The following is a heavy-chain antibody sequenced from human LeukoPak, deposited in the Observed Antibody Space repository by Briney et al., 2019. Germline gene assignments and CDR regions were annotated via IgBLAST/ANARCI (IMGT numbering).Heavy chain of an antibody. Sequence: GGSLRLSCAASGFTVSSNYMSWVRQAPGKGLEWVSVIYSGGSTYYADSVKGRFTISRDNFKNTLYLQMNGLRAEDTAVYYCAKASYSSGPFDYWGQGTLVTVSS. J-gene: IGHJ4*02. V-gene: IGHV3-53*01. CDR3: AKASYSSGPFDY. D-gene: IGHD6-19*01. CDR1: GFTVSSNY. CDR2: IYSGGST.